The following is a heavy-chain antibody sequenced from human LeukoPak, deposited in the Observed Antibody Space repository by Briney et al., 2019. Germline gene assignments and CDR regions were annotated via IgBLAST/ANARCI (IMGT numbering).Heavy chain of an antibody. Sequence: SETLSLTCTVSGGSISSANYYWGWVRQPPRKGLEWIGSLYYTGSTYYNPSLKSRVTISVDTSKNQFSLKLSSVTAADTAVYYCARAGANGIEAAGSLRYWGQGTLVTVSS. CDR3: ARAGANGIEAAGSLRY. CDR1: GGSISSANYY. V-gene: IGHV4-39*07. CDR2: LYYTGST. J-gene: IGHJ4*02. D-gene: IGHD6-13*01.